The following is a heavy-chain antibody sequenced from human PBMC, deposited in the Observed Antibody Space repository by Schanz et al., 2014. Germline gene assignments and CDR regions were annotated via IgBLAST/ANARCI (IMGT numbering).Heavy chain of an antibody. D-gene: IGHD3-9*01. Sequence: EVQLVESGGYLVQPGGSLRLSCAASGFTFTTHSMTWVRQAPGKGLEWVAAISGSGGSTYYADSVKGRFTISRDNSKNTLYLQMNSLRAENTAVYYGAKQIHDDILTVSRIWGQGTLVTVSS. CDR1: GFTFTTHS. CDR3: AKQIHDDILTVSRI. V-gene: IGHV3-23*04. J-gene: IGHJ4*02. CDR2: ISGSGGST.